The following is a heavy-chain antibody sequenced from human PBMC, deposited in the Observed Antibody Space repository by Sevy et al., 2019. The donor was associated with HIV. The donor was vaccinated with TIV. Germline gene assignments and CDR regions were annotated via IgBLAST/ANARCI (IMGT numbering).Heavy chain of an antibody. Sequence: GESLKISCKGSGYSFTSYWIGWVRQMPGKGLEWMGIIYPGDSDTRYSPSFQGQVTISADKSISTAYLQWSSLKASDTAMYYCTRSRRDGCNPKGAFDIWGQGTMVTVSS. V-gene: IGHV5-51*01. CDR2: IYPGDSDT. CDR1: GYSFTSYW. CDR3: TRSRRDGCNPKGAFDI. J-gene: IGHJ3*02. D-gene: IGHD6-19*01.